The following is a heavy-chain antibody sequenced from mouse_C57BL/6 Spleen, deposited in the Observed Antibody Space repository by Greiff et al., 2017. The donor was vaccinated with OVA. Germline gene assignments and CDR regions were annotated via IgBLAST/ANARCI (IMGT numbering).Heavy chain of an antibody. CDR1: GFTFSSYA. Sequence: VQLKESGGGLVKPGGSLKLSCAASGFTFSSYAMSWVRQTPEKRLEWVATISDGGSYTYYPDNVKGRFTISRDNAKNNLYLQMSHLKSEDTAMDYCARDGDYFGYWGQGTTLTVSS. V-gene: IGHV5-4*01. J-gene: IGHJ2*01. CDR2: ISDGGSYT. CDR3: ARDGDYFGY.